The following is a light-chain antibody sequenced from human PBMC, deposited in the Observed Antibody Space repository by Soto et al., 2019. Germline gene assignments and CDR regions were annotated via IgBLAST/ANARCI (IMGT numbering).Light chain of an antibody. CDR2: DDS. CDR3: QVWDCSTDQNVV. CDR1: KIGTKS. V-gene: IGLV3-21*02. J-gene: IGLJ2*01. Sequence: SYELTQPPSVSVAPGQTARITCGGNKIGTKSVHWYQQKPGQAPVLVVFDDSDRPSGIPERFSGSNSGNTATLTISRVEAGDEADYYCQVWDCSTDQNVVFGGGTKLTVL.